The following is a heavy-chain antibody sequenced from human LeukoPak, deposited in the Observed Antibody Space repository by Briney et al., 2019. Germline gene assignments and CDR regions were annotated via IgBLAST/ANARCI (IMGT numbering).Heavy chain of an antibody. V-gene: IGHV4-59*01. D-gene: IGHD3-3*01. CDR2: IYYAGIT. J-gene: IGHJ4*02. Sequence: PSETLSPTCIVSGGSINNYYWSWVRQSPGRGLEWIGYIYYAGITNYNPSLRSRVILSVDTSKNQFSLKLRSVTAADTAVYFCARASSTPGSGYYPFDYWGQGTLVTVSS. CDR1: GGSINNYY. CDR3: ARASSTPGSGYYPFDY.